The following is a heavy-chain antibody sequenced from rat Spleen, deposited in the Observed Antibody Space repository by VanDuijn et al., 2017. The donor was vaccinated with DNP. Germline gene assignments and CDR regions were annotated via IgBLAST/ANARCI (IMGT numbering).Heavy chain of an antibody. V-gene: IGHV5-20*01. CDR1: GFTFSDYY. J-gene: IGHJ3*01. CDR2: ISYDGGRT. CDR3: ARRDYPVPAY. D-gene: IGHD1-4*01. Sequence: EVQLVESGGGLVQPGRSLKLSCAASGFTFSDYYMAWVRQAPAKGLEWVSYISYDGGRTYYPDSVKGRFTISRDNAKSSLYLQMNSLKSEDTATYYCARRDYPVPAYWGQGTLVTVSS.